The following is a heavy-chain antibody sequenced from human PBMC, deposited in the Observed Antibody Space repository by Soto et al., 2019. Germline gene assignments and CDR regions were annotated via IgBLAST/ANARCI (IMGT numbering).Heavy chain of an antibody. CDR1: GYSFTSYW. D-gene: IGHD3-9*01. CDR2: IYPGDSDT. J-gene: IGHJ3*02. CDR3: LWFSRDEAFDI. V-gene: IGHV5-51*01. Sequence: GESLKISCKGSGYSFTSYWIGWVRQMPGKGLEWMGIIYPGDSDTRYSPSFQGQVTISADKSISTAYLQWSSLKASDTAMHYCLWFSRDEAFDIWGQGTMVTVSS.